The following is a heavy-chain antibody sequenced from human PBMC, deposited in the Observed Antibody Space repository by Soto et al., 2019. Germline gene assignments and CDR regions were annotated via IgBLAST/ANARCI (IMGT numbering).Heavy chain of an antibody. CDR1: GFTFSGFW. V-gene: IGHV3-74*01. J-gene: IGHJ5*02. CDR2: ASPDGTST. CDR3: TRHGPGDYFLFDP. Sequence: LRLSCAASGFTFSGFWMHWVRQAPGKGLVWVSRASPDGTSTSYADSVKGRFTISRDNAKNTLYMQMNSLRVDDTAVYYCTRHGPGDYFLFDPWGQGTLVTVSS. D-gene: IGHD4-17*01.